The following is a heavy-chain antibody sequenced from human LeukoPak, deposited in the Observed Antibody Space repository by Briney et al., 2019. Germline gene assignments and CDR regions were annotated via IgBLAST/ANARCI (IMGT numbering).Heavy chain of an antibody. V-gene: IGHV3-23*01. J-gene: IGHJ4*02. D-gene: IGHD3-3*01. CDR2: ISGSGGST. Sequence: GGSLRLSCAASGFTFSSYWMSWVRQAPGKGLERVPAISGSGGSTYYADSVKGRFTISRDNSKNTLYLQMNSLRAEDTAVYYCAKTDFWSGYFYYFDYWGQGTLVTVSS. CDR1: GFTFSSYW. CDR3: AKTDFWSGYFYYFDY.